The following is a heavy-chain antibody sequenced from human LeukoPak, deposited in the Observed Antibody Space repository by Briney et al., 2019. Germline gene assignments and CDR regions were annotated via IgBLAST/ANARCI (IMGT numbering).Heavy chain of an antibody. CDR2: GFYTGRT. CDR1: GGSISTGSYY. Sequence: SETLSLTCTVSGGSISTGSYYWGWIRQPPGKGLEWIGAGFYTGRTFYNPSLKSRVTISVDTAKNQFSLRLSSVTAADTAVYYCARGRKGQWLVRRFDYWGQGTLVTVSS. J-gene: IGHJ4*02. CDR3: ARGRKGQWLVRRFDY. D-gene: IGHD6-19*01. V-gene: IGHV4-39*07.